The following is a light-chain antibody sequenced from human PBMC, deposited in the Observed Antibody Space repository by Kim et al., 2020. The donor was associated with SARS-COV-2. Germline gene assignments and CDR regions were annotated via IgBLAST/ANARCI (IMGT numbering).Light chain of an antibody. CDR3: HQYNSYSPEP. J-gene: IGKJ1*01. CDR1: QSISSW. V-gene: IGKV1-5*03. Sequence: DIQMTQSPSTLSASVGDRVTITCRASQSISSWLAWYQQKAGKAPKLLMYKAYILESGVPSRFSGSGSGTEFTLTISSLQPDDFATYYCHQYNSYSPEPFGPGTKVEIK. CDR2: KAY.